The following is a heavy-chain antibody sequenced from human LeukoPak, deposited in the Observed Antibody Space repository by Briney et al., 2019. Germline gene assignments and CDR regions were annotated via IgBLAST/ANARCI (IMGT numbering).Heavy chain of an antibody. D-gene: IGHD3-10*01. Sequence: SETLSLTCTVSGGSVRSDTYYWSWIRQPPGKGLEWIGYIYYSGSTNYNPSLKSRVTISVDTSKNQFSLKLSSVTAADTTVYYCARGTRGGGAFRFDPWGQGTLVTVSS. CDR1: GGSVRSDTYY. CDR2: IYYSGST. J-gene: IGHJ5*02. V-gene: IGHV4-61*01. CDR3: ARGTRGGGAFRFDP.